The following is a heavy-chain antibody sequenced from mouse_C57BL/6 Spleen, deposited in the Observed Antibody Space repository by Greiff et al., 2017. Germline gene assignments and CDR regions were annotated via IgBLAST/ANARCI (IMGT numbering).Heavy chain of an antibody. CDR2: IYPSDSET. Sequence: QVQLQQPGAELVRPGSSVKLSCKASGYTFTSYWMDWVKQRPGQGLEWIGNIYPSDSETPYNQKFKDKATLTVDKSSSTAYMQLSSLTAEDSAVYYCAKGYYFDCWGQGTTLTVSS. J-gene: IGHJ2*01. CDR1: GYTFTSYW. CDR3: AKGYYFDC. V-gene: IGHV1-61*01.